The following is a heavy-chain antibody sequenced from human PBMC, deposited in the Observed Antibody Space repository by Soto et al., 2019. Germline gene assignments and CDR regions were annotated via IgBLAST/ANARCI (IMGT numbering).Heavy chain of an antibody. CDR1: GFTFSNAW. CDR3: TTDKAYGIFGVVRYYGMAV. D-gene: IGHD3-3*01. Sequence: PGGSLRLSCAASGFTFSNAWMSWVRQAPGKGLEWVGRIKSKNDGGTTDYDAPVKGRFTISRDDSKNTLYLQMNSLKTEDTAVYYCTTDKAYGIFGVVRYYGMAVWGQGTTVTVSS. J-gene: IGHJ6*02. CDR2: IKSKNDGGTT. V-gene: IGHV3-15*01.